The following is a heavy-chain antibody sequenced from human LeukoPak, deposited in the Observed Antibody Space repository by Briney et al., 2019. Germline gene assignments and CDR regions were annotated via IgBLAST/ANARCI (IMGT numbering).Heavy chain of an antibody. CDR1: GGSISSYY. Sequence: PSETLSLTCTVSGGSISSYYWSWLRQPPGKGLEWIGYIYYSGSTNYNPSLKSRVTISVDTSKNQFSLKLSSVTAADTAVYYCARGKAYSSGWPYWYFDLWGRGTLVTVSS. V-gene: IGHV4-59*01. CDR2: IYYSGST. CDR3: ARGKAYSSGWPYWYFDL. D-gene: IGHD6-19*01. J-gene: IGHJ2*01.